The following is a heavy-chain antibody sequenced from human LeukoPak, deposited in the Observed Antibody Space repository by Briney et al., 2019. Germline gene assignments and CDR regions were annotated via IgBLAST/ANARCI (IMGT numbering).Heavy chain of an antibody. CDR3: ARVPVLDYGADFDY. Sequence: GASVKVSCKASGYTFTNFYTHWVRQAPGQGLEWMGIINPSGGGTSYAQKFQGRVTMTRDTSTSTVYMELSSLRSEDTAVYYCARVPVLDYGADFDYWGQGTLVTVSS. D-gene: IGHD4-17*01. V-gene: IGHV1-46*01. CDR2: INPSGGGT. J-gene: IGHJ4*02. CDR1: GYTFTNFY.